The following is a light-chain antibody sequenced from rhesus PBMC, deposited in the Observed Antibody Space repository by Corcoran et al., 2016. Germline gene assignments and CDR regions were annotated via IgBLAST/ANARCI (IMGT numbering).Light chain of an antibody. J-gene: IGKJ2*01. Sequence: DIQMTQSPSSLSASIGDRVTITCRASQGISNWLAWYQQKPGKAPNLLIYRASNLHTGVPSRFSGGGSGTDFPLTISSLQSEDIATYYCQQHGNSPYSFGQGAKVEIK. CDR3: QQHGNSPYS. V-gene: IGKV1-69*01. CDR2: RAS. CDR1: QGISNW.